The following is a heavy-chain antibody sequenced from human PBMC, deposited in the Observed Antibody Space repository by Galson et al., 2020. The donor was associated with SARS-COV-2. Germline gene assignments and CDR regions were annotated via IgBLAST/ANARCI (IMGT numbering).Heavy chain of an antibody. CDR2: IYWDDDK. D-gene: IGHD2-21*01. Sequence: SGPTLVKPTQTLTLTCALSGFSLSTTGVSVGWIRQTPQKALEWLAFIYWDDDKRYSPSMKTRLTITKDTSKNQVVLTMTDVDPVDTATYYRAHAAYSASSPPLDSGGQGTLVTVSS. J-gene: IGHJ4*02. CDR1: GFSLSTTGVS. V-gene: IGHV2-5*02. CDR3: AHAAYSASSPPLDS.